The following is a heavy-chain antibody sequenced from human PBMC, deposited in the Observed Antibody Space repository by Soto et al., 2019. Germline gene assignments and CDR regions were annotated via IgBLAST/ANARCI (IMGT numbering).Heavy chain of an antibody. CDR2: IYAGGAT. V-gene: IGHV3-53*01. D-gene: IGHD2-21*01. CDR1: GFTVSGNY. Sequence: PGGSLRLSCTASGFTVSGNYMSWVRQAPGKALEWVSVIYAGGATSYADSVKGRFTISRDNSKNTVYLQMNNLRAEDTAVYHCARDNLYCGVMFCSPRDFYGMDVWGQGTTVTVSS. CDR3: ARDNLYCGVMFCSPRDFYGMDV. J-gene: IGHJ6*02.